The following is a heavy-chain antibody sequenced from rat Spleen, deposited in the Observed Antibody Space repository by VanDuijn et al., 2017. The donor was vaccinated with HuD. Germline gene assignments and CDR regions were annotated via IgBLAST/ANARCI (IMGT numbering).Heavy chain of an antibody. CDR1: GFTFSNYG. CDR3: AVAGYGY. CDR2: ISSEGANT. Sequence: EVQLVESGGGLVQPGRSLKLSCAASGFTFSNYGTHWIRQAPTKGLEWVASISSEGANTYYSDSMKGRFTISRDNSIKTAYLQVNSLRSEDTATYYCAVAGYGYWGQGVMVTVSS. J-gene: IGHJ2*01. D-gene: IGHD4-3*01. V-gene: IGHV5S13*01.